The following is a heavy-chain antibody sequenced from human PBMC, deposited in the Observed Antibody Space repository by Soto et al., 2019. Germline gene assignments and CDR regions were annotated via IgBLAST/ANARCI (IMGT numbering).Heavy chain of an antibody. Sequence: GGSLRLSCAASGFTFSSYSMNWVRQAPGKGLEWVSYISSSSSTIYYADSVKGRFTISRDNAKNSLYLQMNSLRDEDTAVYYCARDGWVYCSSTSFYIGPIDYYYGMDVWGQGTTVTVSS. D-gene: IGHD2-2*02. V-gene: IGHV3-48*02. CDR3: ARDGWVYCSSTSFYIGPIDYYYGMDV. CDR1: GFTFSSYS. J-gene: IGHJ6*02. CDR2: ISSSSSTI.